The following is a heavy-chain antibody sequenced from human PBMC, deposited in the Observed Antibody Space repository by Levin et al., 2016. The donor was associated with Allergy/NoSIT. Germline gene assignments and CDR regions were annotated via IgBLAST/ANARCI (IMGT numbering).Heavy chain of an antibody. Sequence: QMPGKGLEWVSYISSSSSTIYYADSVKGRFTISRDNAKNSLYLQMNSLRDEDTAVYYCARGDISSIYYMDVWGKGTTVTVSS. CDR2: ISSSSSTI. CDR3: ARGDISSIYYMDV. D-gene: IGHD3-9*01. V-gene: IGHV3-48*02. J-gene: IGHJ6*03.